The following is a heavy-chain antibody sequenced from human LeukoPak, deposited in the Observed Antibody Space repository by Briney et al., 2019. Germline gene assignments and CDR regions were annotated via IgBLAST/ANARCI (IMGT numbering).Heavy chain of an antibody. Sequence: PGGSLRLSCSASGFTFGSYAMHWVRQAPGKGLEYVSGISTSGGTTYYADSVKGRFTISRDNSKNTLYLQVSSLRAEDTAVYYCVKDLSAGYGDPRGAYDIWGQGTMVAVAS. CDR2: ISTSGGTT. CDR3: VKDLSAGYGDPRGAYDI. CDR1: GFTFGSYA. V-gene: IGHV3-64D*06. D-gene: IGHD4-17*01. J-gene: IGHJ3*02.